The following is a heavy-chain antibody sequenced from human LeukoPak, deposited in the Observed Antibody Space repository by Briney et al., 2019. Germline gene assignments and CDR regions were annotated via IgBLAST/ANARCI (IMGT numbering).Heavy chain of an antibody. CDR3: ARGMLGSYDSRGYYALGV. J-gene: IGHJ3*01. Sequence: ASVKVSCKASGYTFTSYDMHWVRQAPGQGLEWMGIINPSGGNTNYAEKVKGRVTMTRDNSKSTVYMEMSRLRSEDTAAYYFARGMLGSYDSRGYYALGVWGRETKVRVSS. CDR2: INPSGGNT. V-gene: IGHV1-46*04. D-gene: IGHD3-22*01. CDR1: GYTFTSYD.